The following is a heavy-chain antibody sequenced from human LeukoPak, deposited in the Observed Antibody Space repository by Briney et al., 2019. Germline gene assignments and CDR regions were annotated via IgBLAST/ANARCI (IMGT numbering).Heavy chain of an antibody. CDR1: GGSISSYY. CDR3: ATTPQAYSSSWYLWFDP. J-gene: IGHJ5*02. D-gene: IGHD6-13*01. Sequence: SETLSLTCTVSGGSISSYYWSWIRQPPGKGLEWIGYIYYSGSTNYNPSLKSRVTISVDTSKNQFSLKLSSVTAADTAVYYCATTPQAYSSSWYLWFDPWGQGTLVTVSS. V-gene: IGHV4-59*08. CDR2: IYYSGST.